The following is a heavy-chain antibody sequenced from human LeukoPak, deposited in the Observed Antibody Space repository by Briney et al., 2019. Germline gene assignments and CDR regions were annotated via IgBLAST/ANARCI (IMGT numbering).Heavy chain of an antibody. V-gene: IGHV3-64*01. CDR2: ISSNGGST. Sequence: GGSLRLSCAASGFTFSSYSMHWVRQAPGKGLEYVSGISSNGGSTYYANSVRDRFTISRDNSKNMLYLQMGSLRAEDMAVYYCARDPSPGIAVAGTGDYFDFWGQGTLVTVSS. CDR3: ARDPSPGIAVAGTGDYFDF. J-gene: IGHJ4*02. CDR1: GFTFSSYS. D-gene: IGHD6-19*01.